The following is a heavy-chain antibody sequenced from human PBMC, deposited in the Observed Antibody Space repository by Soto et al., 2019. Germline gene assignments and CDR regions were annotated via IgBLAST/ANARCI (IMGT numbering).Heavy chain of an antibody. Sequence: SVKASCKASGGTFSSYAISWVRQAPGQGLEWMGGIIPIFGTANYAQKFQGRVTITADESTSTAYMELSSLRSEDTAVYYCARPARDGYNCTYYFDYGGRGNLVAVCS. CDR3: ARPARDGYNCTYYFDY. CDR2: IIPIFGTA. CDR1: GGTFSSYA. D-gene: IGHD5-12*01. J-gene: IGHJ4*02. V-gene: IGHV1-69*13.